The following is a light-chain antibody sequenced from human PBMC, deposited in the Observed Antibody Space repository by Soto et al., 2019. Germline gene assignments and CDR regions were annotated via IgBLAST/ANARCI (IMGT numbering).Light chain of an antibody. CDR1: SSDVGKL. V-gene: IGLV2-14*02. CDR3: SSYTCSSALLV. CDR2: EVS. Sequence: QSVLAQPASVSGSPGQSITISCTGTSSDVGKLVSWYQHHPGKAPKLLIYEVSKRPSGVSNRFSGSKSDNTASLTISGLQAEDEADYYCSSYTCSSALLVFGGGTKVTVL. J-gene: IGLJ2*01.